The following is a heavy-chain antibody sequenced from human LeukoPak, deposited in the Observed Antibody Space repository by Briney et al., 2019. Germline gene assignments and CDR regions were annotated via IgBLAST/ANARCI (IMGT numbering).Heavy chain of an antibody. CDR3: VGDSIISVGGFDF. CDR1: GFTFSSYG. CDR2: ISSNGGKI. D-gene: IGHD2-15*01. Sequence: GGSLRLSCAASGFTFSSYGMHWVRQAPGKGLEWVSYISSNGGKIHYVDSVRGRFTISRDNAENSLYLHMSSLRADDTAVYYCVGDSIISVGGFDFWGQGTQVTVSS. V-gene: IGHV3-48*04. J-gene: IGHJ5*01.